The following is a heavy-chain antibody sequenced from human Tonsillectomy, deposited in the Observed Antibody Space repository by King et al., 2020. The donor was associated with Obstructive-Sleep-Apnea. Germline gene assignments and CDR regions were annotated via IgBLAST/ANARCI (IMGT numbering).Heavy chain of an antibody. J-gene: IGHJ2*01. CDR1: GFTFRTYA. CDR3: ASLRVAFNDLPL. CDR2: ISNDGNNK. V-gene: IGHV3-30-3*01. D-gene: IGHD3-3*01. Sequence: VQLVESGGGVVQPGTSLRLACTASGFTFRTYALHWVRQAPGKGLEWVAGISNDGNNKKYADSVNGRFTISRDNSENTLYLQMDSLRPADTALYYCASLRVAFNDLPLWGRGTLVTVSS.